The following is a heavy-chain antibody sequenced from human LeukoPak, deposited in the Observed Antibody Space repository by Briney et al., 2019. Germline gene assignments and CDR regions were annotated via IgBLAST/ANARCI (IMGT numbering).Heavy chain of an antibody. Sequence: GGSLRLSCAASGFTFSSSALHWVRQAPGKGLEWVAFISYDGSNKYYADSVKGRFTISRDNSKNTLYLQMNSLRAEDTAVYYCARADSSSWYYFDYWGQGTLVTVSS. CDR1: GFTFSSSA. V-gene: IGHV3-30-3*01. CDR3: ARADSSSWYYFDY. D-gene: IGHD6-13*01. CDR2: ISYDGSNK. J-gene: IGHJ4*02.